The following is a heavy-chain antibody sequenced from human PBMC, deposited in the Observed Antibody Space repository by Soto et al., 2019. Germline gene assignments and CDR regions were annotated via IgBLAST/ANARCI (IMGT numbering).Heavy chain of an antibody. D-gene: IGHD2-15*01. CDR3: ARDRRGGYCSGGSCYYYYGMDV. V-gene: IGHV1-69*06. Sequence: SVKVSCKASGGTFSSYAISWVRQAPGQGLEWMGGIIPIFGAANYAQKFQGRVTITADKSTSTAYMELSSLRPEDTAVYYCARDRRGGYCSGGSCYYYYGMDVWGQGTTVTVSS. CDR1: GGTFSSYA. CDR2: IIPIFGAA. J-gene: IGHJ6*02.